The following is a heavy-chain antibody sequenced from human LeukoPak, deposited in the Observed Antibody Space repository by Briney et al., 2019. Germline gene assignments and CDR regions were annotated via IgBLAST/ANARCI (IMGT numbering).Heavy chain of an antibody. J-gene: IGHJ4*02. D-gene: IGHD5-12*01. CDR1: GFTFDDYA. CDR2: ISWNSGSI. CDR3: AKDYLPDIVATIWDY. Sequence: GGSLRLSCAASGFTFDDYAMHWVRQAPGKGLEWVSGISWNSGSIDYADSVKGRFTISRDSAKNSLYLQMNSLRAEDTALYYCAKDYLPDIVATIWDYWGQGTLVTVSS. V-gene: IGHV3-9*01.